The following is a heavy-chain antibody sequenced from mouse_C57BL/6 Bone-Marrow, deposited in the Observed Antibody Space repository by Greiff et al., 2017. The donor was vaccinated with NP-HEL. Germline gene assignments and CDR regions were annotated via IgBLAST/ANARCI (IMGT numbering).Heavy chain of an antibody. CDR3: ARDRGVTAFAY. CDR1: GFTFSSYA. D-gene: IGHD1-2*01. V-gene: IGHV5-4*01. Sequence: EVQVVESGGGLVKPGGSLKLSCAASGFTFSSYAMSWVRQTPEKRLEWVATISDGGSYTYYPDNVKGRFTISRDNAKNNLYLQMSHLKSEDTAMYYCARDRGVTAFAYWGQGTLVTVSA. J-gene: IGHJ3*01. CDR2: ISDGGSYT.